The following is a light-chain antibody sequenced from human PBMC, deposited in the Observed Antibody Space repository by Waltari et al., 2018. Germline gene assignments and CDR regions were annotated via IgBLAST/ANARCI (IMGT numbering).Light chain of an antibody. CDR3: AAWDDSLYVV. J-gene: IGLJ2*01. V-gene: IGLV1-44*01. CDR2: SNN. Sequence: QSVLTQPPSASGTPGQRVTISCSGSSSNIGSNTVNWYQQLPGTAPKLLIYSNNQRPSGVPDRFSGSKSGTSASLAISGLQSEDEADYYCAAWDDSLYVVFGGETKLTVL. CDR1: SSNIGSNT.